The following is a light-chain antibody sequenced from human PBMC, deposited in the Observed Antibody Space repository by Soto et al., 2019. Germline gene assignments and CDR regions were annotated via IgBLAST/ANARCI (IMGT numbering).Light chain of an antibody. V-gene: IGKV3-15*01. Sequence: EIVMTQSPATLSVSPGERATLSCRASQSVSSNLAWYQQKPGQAPRLLIHDASTRATGTPARFSGSGSGTEFTLNLSSLQSEDSAVYYCQQYNNWRTFGQGTKVEIK. CDR2: DAS. CDR3: QQYNNWRT. J-gene: IGKJ1*01. CDR1: QSVSSN.